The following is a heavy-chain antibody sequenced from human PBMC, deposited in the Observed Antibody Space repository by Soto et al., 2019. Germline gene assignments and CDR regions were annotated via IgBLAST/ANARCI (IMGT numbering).Heavy chain of an antibody. D-gene: IGHD6-19*01. J-gene: IGHJ6*02. CDR3: AGWSLGHYYYGMDV. CDR1: VYSFTGYY. CDR2: INPNSGGT. V-gene: IGHV1-2*02. Sequence: ASVKVSCKASVYSFTGYYMHWVRQAPGQGLEWMGWINPNSGGTNYAQKFQGRVTMTRDTSISTAYMELSRLRSDDTAVYYCAGWSLGHYYYGMDVWGQGTTVTVSS.